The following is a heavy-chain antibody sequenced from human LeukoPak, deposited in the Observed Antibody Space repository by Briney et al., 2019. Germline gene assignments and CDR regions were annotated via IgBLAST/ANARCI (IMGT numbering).Heavy chain of an antibody. CDR2: IIPILGIA. CDR1: GGTFSSYA. Sequence: GSSVKVSCKASGGTFSSYAISWVRQAPGQGLEWMGRIIPILGIANYAQKFQGRVTITADKSTSTAYMELSSLRSEDTAVYYCAGVLVRQVVVAATGWFDPWGQGTLVTVSS. CDR3: AGVLVRQVVVAATGWFDP. J-gene: IGHJ5*02. D-gene: IGHD2-15*01. V-gene: IGHV1-69*04.